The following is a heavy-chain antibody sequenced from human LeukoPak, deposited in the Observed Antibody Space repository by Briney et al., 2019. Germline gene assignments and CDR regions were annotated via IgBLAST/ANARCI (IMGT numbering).Heavy chain of an antibody. CDR3: AGRTWEWGFFDY. D-gene: IGHD3-3*01. CDR2: IRGSDDAT. CDR1: GFTFTSYV. J-gene: IGHJ4*02. Sequence: SGGSLRLSCAASGFTFTSYVMSWVRQAPGKGLEWVSTIRGSDDATYYADSVKGRFTISRDNSKNTLYLQMNSLRADDTALYYCAGRTWEWGFFDYWGQGTLVTVSS. V-gene: IGHV3-23*01.